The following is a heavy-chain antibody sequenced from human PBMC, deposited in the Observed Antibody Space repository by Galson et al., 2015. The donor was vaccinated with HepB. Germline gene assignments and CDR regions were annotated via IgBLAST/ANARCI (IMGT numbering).Heavy chain of an antibody. CDR3: VRYYYDSSGYPYFDY. J-gene: IGHJ4*02. CDR2: ISAYNGNT. Sequence: SVKVSCKASGYTFTSYGISWVRQAPGQGLEWMGWISAYNGNTNYAQKLQGRVTMTTDTSTSTAYMELRSLRSDDTAVYYCVRYYYDSSGYPYFDYWGQGTLVTVST. D-gene: IGHD3-22*01. V-gene: IGHV1-18*01. CDR1: GYTFTSYG.